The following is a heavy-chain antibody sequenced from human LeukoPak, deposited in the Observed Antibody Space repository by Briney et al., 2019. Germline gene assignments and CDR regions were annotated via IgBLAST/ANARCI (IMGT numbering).Heavy chain of an antibody. V-gene: IGHV4-34*01. J-gene: IGHJ4*02. D-gene: IGHD5-12*01. Sequence: PSETLSLTCAVYGGSLSGYVWAWIRQPPGKSLEWIAEINDTGSASYKTSLRSRVTISIDTSQNHFSLTVTSMTAADTAVYFCARLASRVPAQSSFVVPASYFDSWGQGTLVTVSS. CDR2: INDTGSA. CDR3: ARLASRVPAQSSFVVPASYFDS. CDR1: GGSLSGYV.